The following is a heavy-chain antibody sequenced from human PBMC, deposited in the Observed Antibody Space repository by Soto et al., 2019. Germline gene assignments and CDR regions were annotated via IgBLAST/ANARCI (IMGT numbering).Heavy chain of an antibody. Sequence: QVQLVESGGGLVQPGGSLRLSCAASGFTFSDYYMSWIRQAPGKGLEWVSHIATRSTYTHYADSVKGRFTISRDNAKNSLYLQLNSLRAEDTAIYYCARLVDCANGICPYGMDVWGQGPTVTVSS. CDR2: IATRSTYT. CDR1: GFTFSDYY. V-gene: IGHV3-11*06. CDR3: ARLVDCANGICPYGMDV. J-gene: IGHJ6*02. D-gene: IGHD2-8*01.